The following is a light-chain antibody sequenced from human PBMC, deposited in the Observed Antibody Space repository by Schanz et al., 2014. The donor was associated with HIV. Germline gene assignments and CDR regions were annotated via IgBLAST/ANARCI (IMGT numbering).Light chain of an antibody. V-gene: IGLV2-14*03. CDR2: GVA. J-gene: IGLJ1*01. CDR3: SSFTSSFTYV. CDR1: SSDVGTYNS. Sequence: QSALTQPASVSGSPGQSITISCTGSSSDVGTYNSVSWYHQHPGKAPKLIIYGVANRPSGVSHRFSGSKSGNTASLTISGLQADDEAHYYCSSFTSSFTYVFGTGTKLTVL.